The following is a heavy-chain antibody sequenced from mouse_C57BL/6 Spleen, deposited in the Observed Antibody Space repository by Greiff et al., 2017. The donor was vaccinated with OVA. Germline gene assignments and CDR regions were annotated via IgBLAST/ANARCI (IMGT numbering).Heavy chain of an antibody. CDR2: IYPGDGDT. CDR1: GYAFSSSW. Sequence: VQLQQSGPELVKPGASVKISCKASGYAFSSSWMNWVKQRPGKGLEWIGRIYPGDGDTNYNEKFKSKATLTVDTSSSTAYMQLSSLTSEDSAVYYCARDELLRYFDYWGQGTTLTVSS. J-gene: IGHJ2*01. V-gene: IGHV1-82*01. CDR3: ARDELLRYFDY. D-gene: IGHD1-1*01.